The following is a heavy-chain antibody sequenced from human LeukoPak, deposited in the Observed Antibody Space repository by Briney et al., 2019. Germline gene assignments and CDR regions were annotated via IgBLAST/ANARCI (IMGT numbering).Heavy chain of an antibody. CDR3: ARGPGMVDAFDI. J-gene: IGHJ3*02. CDR2: ISSSSSYI. CDR1: GFTFSSYS. Sequence: GGSLRLSCAASGFTFSSYSMNWVRQAPGKRLEWVSSISSSSSYIYYADSVKGRFTISRDNAKNSLYLQMNSLRAEDTAVYYCARGPGMVDAFDIWGQGTMVTVSS. D-gene: IGHD1-14*01. V-gene: IGHV3-21*01.